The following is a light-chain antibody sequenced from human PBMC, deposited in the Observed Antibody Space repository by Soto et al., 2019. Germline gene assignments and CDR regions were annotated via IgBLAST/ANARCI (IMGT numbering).Light chain of an antibody. CDR1: SSDVGSYNL. J-gene: IGLJ3*02. CDR3: CAYAGSGTVV. V-gene: IGLV2-23*01. CDR2: EAT. Sequence: QSALTQPASVSGSPEQSITISCTGTSSDVGSYNLVSWYQQHPGKAPKVMIYEATKRPSGVSNRFSGSKSGNTASLTISGLQADDEADDYCCAYAGSGTVVFGGGSKLTVL.